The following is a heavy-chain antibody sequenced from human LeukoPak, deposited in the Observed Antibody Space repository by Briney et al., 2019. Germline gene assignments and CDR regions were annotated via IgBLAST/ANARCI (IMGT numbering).Heavy chain of an antibody. V-gene: IGHV4-30-2*01. Sequence: SQTLSLTCAVSGGSISSGGYSWSWIRQPPGKGLEWIGYIYHSGSTYYNPSLKSRVTISVDRSKNQFSLKLSSVTAADTAVYYCVRVGYGDYGADYWGQGTLVTVSS. J-gene: IGHJ4*02. CDR3: VRVGYGDYGADY. CDR1: GGSISSGGYS. CDR2: IYHSGST. D-gene: IGHD4-17*01.